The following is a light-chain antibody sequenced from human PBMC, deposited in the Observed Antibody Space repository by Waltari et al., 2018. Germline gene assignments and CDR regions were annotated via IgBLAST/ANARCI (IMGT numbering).Light chain of an antibody. CDR3: QHYVRLPAT. V-gene: IGKV3-20*01. CDR2: GAS. CDR1: QCVSRA. J-gene: IGKJ1*01. Sequence: EIVLTQSPGSLSSSPGERVTLSCRASQCVSRALPWDQQKPGQAPRLLIFGASNRATGIPDRFSGSGSETDLSLTISRLEPEDFAVYYCQHYVRLPATFGRGTKVEIK.